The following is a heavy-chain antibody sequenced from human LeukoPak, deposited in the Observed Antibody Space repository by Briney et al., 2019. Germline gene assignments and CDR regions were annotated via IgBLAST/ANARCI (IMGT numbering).Heavy chain of an antibody. D-gene: IGHD3-9*01. CDR3: AFDQYYYYSYGMDV. Sequence: GGSLRLSCAASGFTFSSYAMSWVRQAPGKGLEWVAAINGSGGSTYYAPSVKGRFTIYRDNSKNTLYLQMNSLRAEDTAVYYCAFDQYYYYSYGMDVWGQGTTVTVSS. V-gene: IGHV3-23*01. J-gene: IGHJ6*02. CDR1: GFTFSSYA. CDR2: INGSGGST.